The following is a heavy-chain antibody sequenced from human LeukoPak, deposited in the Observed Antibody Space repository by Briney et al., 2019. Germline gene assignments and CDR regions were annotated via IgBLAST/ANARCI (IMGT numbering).Heavy chain of an antibody. Sequence: SETLSLTCAVYGGSFSGYYWSWIRQPPGKGLEWIGEINHSGSTNYNPSFKSRATISVDTSKNQFSLKLSSVTAADTAVYYCARGGTYSSGWFLSEGFDPWGQGTLSPSPQ. CDR1: GGSFSGYY. V-gene: IGHV4-34*01. D-gene: IGHD6-19*01. J-gene: IGHJ5*02. CDR3: ARGGTYSSGWFLSEGFDP. CDR2: INHSGST.